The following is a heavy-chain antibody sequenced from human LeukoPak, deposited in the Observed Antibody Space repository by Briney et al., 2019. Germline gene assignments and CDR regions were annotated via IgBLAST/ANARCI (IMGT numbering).Heavy chain of an antibody. CDR1: GFTFSSYA. J-gene: IGHJ4*02. CDR3: AKDWYSSSWYPSFDY. Sequence: GRSLRLSCAASGFTFSSYAMSWVRQAPGKGLEWVSAISGSGGSTYSADSVKGRFTISRDNSKNTLYLQMNSLRAEDTAVYYCAKDWYSSSWYPSFDYWGQGTLVTVSP. V-gene: IGHV3-23*01. CDR2: ISGSGGST. D-gene: IGHD6-13*01.